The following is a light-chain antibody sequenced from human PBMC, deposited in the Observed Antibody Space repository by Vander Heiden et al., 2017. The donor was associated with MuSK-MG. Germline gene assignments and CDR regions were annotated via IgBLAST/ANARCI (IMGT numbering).Light chain of an antibody. J-gene: IGKJ1*01. CDR1: HNINRY. V-gene: IGKV1-39*01. CDR2: AAS. CDR3: QQSYSIAWA. Sequence: DIQMTQSPSSLSAFVGDRVTITCRASHNINRYVNWYQQKPGKAPKILIYAASSLQSGVPSRFSGSGSGTDFTLTISSLQPEDFAIYYCQQSYSIAWAFGQGTKVEI.